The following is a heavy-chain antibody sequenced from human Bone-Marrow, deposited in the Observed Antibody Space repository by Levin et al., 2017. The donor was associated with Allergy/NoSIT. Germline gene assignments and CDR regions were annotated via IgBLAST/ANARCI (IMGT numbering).Heavy chain of an antibody. V-gene: IGHV3-23*01. D-gene: IGHD1-7*01. CDR3: AREDNWNYDY. CDR1: GFTFSRYA. J-gene: IGHJ4*02. CDR2: MSGSGGRT. Sequence: PGGSLRLSCAASGFTFSRYAMAWVRQAPGQGLEWVSGMSGSGGRTAYADSVKGRFTISRDNSTNIMYLQMNSLRVEDTALYYCAREDNWNYDYWGQGTLVTVSS.